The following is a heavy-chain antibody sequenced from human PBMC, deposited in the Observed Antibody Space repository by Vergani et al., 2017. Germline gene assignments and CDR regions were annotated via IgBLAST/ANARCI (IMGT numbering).Heavy chain of an antibody. CDR3: ARDPGYSGYEL. J-gene: IGHJ4*02. CDR2: ISSSGSTI. D-gene: IGHD5-12*01. Sequence: EVQLLESGGGLVQPGGSLRLSCAASGFTFSSYAMSWVRQAPGKGLEWVSYISSSGSTIYYADSVKGRFTISRDNAKNSLYLQMNSLRAEDTAVYYCARDPGYSGYELWGQGTLVTVSS. CDR1: GFTFSSYA. V-gene: IGHV3-48*04.